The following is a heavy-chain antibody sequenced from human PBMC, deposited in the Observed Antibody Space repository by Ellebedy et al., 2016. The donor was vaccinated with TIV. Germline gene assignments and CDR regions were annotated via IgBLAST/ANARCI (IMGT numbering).Heavy chain of an antibody. CDR2: MNPNSGNT. CDR1: GYTFTSYD. Sequence: ASVKVSXKASGYTFTSYDINWVRQATGQGLEWMGWMNPNSGNTGYAQKFQGRVTMTRNTSISTAYMELSSLRSEDTAVYYCASGFVYSSSSWVPYYYYGMDVWGQGTTVTVSS. J-gene: IGHJ6*02. CDR3: ASGFVYSSSSWVPYYYYGMDV. D-gene: IGHD6-6*01. V-gene: IGHV1-8*01.